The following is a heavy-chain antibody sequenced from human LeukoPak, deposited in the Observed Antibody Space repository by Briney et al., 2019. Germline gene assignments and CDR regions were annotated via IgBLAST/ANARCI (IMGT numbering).Heavy chain of an antibody. CDR1: GFTFDDYA. J-gene: IGHJ5*02. Sequence: GGSLRLACAASGFTFDDYAMHWVRHAPGKGLEWVSAISWNSCNIGYADSVKGRFTISRDNAKNSLYLQTNSLRAEDTALYYCAKAGSLFQWLVTWFDPWGQGTLVTVSS. CDR2: ISWNSCNI. V-gene: IGHV3-9*01. CDR3: AKAGSLFQWLVTWFDP. D-gene: IGHD6-19*01.